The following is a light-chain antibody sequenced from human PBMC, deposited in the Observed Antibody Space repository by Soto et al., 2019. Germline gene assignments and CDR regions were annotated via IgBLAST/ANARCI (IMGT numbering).Light chain of an antibody. Sequence: QSALTQPASVSGSPGQSITISCTGSSDDVGGYNYVSWYQHHPGRAPKVLIYEVTNRASGLSRRFSGSKSGNVASLTISGLRPEDEADYYCNSLTSNNALVFGGGTKVTVL. CDR3: NSLTSNNALV. CDR1: SDDVGGYNY. V-gene: IGLV2-14*01. CDR2: EVT. J-gene: IGLJ2*01.